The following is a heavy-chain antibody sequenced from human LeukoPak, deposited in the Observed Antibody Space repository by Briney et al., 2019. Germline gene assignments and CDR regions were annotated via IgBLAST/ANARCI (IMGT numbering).Heavy chain of an antibody. CDR1: GGSFSGYY. J-gene: IGHJ4*02. Sequence: PSETLSLTCAVYGGSFSGYYWSWIRQPPGKGLEWIGEINHSGSTNYNPSLKSRVTISVDTSKNQFSLKLSSVTAADTAVYYCARVGGNSNYVWRDRAIDYWGQGTLVTVSS. V-gene: IGHV4-34*01. CDR2: INHSGST. CDR3: ARVGGNSNYVWRDRAIDY. D-gene: IGHD4-11*01.